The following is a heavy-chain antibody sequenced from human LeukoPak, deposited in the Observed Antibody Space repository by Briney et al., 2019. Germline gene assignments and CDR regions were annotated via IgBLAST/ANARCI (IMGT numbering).Heavy chain of an antibody. CDR3: ARDRERWLRDAFDI. Sequence: GGSLRLSCAASGFTFSSYAMSWVRQAPGKGLEWVSAISGSGGSTYYADSVKGRFTISRDNAKNSLYLQMNSLRAEDTAVYYCARDRERWLRDAFDIWGQGTMVTVSS. J-gene: IGHJ3*02. CDR2: ISGSGGST. D-gene: IGHD5-24*01. V-gene: IGHV3-23*01. CDR1: GFTFSSYA.